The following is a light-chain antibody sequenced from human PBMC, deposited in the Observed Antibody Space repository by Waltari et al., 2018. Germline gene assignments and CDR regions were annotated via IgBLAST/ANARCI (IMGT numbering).Light chain of an antibody. V-gene: IGKV4-1*01. CDR2: WAS. Sequence: DTVITQSPNSLAVSPGERATITCKSSKNIVYSSNNKNYLAWYQQKPGQPPTLLLYWASTRASWVPDRFSGSGSGTDFTLTISSLRTEDVAVYYCQQYYTIPITFGQGTRLEIK. CDR3: QQYYTIPIT. J-gene: IGKJ5*01. CDR1: KNIVYSSNNKNY.